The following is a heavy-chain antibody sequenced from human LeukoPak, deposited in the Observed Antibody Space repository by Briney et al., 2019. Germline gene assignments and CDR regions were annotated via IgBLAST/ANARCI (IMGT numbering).Heavy chain of an antibody. CDR2: IYPGDSDT. D-gene: IGHD6-19*01. V-gene: IGHV5-51*01. Sequence: GESLKISCKGSGYSFTSYWIGWVRQMPGKGLEWMGIIYPGDSDTRYSPSFQGQVTISADKSIRTAYLQWSSLKASDTAMYCCARHVGYSSGWYGFYYCGQGTLVTVSS. CDR1: GYSFTSYW. CDR3: ARHVGYSSGWYGFYY. J-gene: IGHJ4*02.